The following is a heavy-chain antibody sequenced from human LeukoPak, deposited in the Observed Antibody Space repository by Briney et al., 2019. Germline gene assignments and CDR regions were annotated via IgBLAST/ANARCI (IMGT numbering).Heavy chain of an antibody. D-gene: IGHD3-22*01. CDR1: GFTFSSYS. Sequence: HPGGSLRLSCAASGFTFSSYSMNWVRQAPGKGLEWVSYISSSSSSIYYADPVKGRFTISRDNAKNSLYLQMNSLRAEDMAVYYCARAAIDPYYDSSGYYGFDIWGQGTMVTV. CDR2: ISSSSSSI. CDR3: ARAAIDPYYDSSGYYGFDI. J-gene: IGHJ3*02. V-gene: IGHV3-48*01.